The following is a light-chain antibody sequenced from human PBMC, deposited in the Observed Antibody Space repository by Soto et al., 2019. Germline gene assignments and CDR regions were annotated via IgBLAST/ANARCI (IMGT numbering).Light chain of an antibody. CDR3: QQSFSTLRGT. J-gene: IGKJ3*01. CDR2: AAS. CDR1: QTIGTY. Sequence: DIQMTQSPSSLSASVGDRVTITCRASQTIGTYLNWYQQKPGKAPNLLIYAASSLQSGVPSRFSGSGSGTDFTLTISSLQPEDFATYDCQQSFSTLRGTFGPGTKVDIK. V-gene: IGKV1-39*01.